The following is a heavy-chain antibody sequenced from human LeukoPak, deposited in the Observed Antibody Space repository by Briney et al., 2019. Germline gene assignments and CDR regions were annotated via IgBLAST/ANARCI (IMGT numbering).Heavy chain of an antibody. CDR2: ISGSGGST. V-gene: IGHV3-23*01. CDR1: GFTFNSYG. J-gene: IGHJ3*02. Sequence: GGSLRLSCAASGFTFNSYGISWVRQAPGKGLEWVSAISGSGGSTYYADSVKGRFTISRDNSKNTLYLHMNSLGAEDTAVYYCAKDLVSLLYDAFDIWGQGTMVTVSS. D-gene: IGHD3-10*01. CDR3: AKDLVSLLYDAFDI.